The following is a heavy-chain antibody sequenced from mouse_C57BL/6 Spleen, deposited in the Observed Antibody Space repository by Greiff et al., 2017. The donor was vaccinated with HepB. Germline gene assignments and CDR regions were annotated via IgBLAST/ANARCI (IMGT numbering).Heavy chain of an antibody. D-gene: IGHD2-4*01. V-gene: IGHV1-19*01. J-gene: IGHJ4*01. CDR2: INPYNGGT. CDR1: GYTFTDYY. CDR3: ARTYYDYEGYAMDY. Sequence: VQLQQSGPVLVKPGASVKMSCKASGYTFTDYYMNWVKQSHGKSLEWIGVINPYNGGTSYNQKFKGKATLTVDKSSSTAYMELNSLTSEDSAVYYCARTYYDYEGYAMDYWGQGTSVTVSS.